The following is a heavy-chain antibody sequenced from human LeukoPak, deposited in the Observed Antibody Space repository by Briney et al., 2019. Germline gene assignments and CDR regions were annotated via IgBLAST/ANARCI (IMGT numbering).Heavy chain of an antibody. J-gene: IGHJ5*02. CDR2: IYYSGST. CDR1: GGSISSGDYY. CDR3: ARGAWKYQLLP. V-gene: IGHV4-30-4*01. D-gene: IGHD2-2*01. Sequence: PSETLSLTCTVSGGSISSGDYYWSWIRQPPGKGLEWIGYIYYSGSTYYNPSLKSRVTISVDTSKNQFSLKLSSVTAADTAVYYCARGAWKYQLLPWGQGTLVTVSS.